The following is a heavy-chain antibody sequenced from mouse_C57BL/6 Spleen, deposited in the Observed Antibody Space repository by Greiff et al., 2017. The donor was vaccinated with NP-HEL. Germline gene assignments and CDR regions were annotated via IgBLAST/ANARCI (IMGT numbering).Heavy chain of an antibody. Sequence: VQLQQSGAELARPGASVTLSCKASGYTFTDYEMHWVKQTPVHGLEWIGAIDPETGGTAYNQKFKGKAILTADKSSSTAYMELRSLTSEDSAVYYCTNFLVGAYWGQGTLVTVSA. J-gene: IGHJ3*01. CDR1: GYTFTDYE. V-gene: IGHV1-15*01. CDR3: TNFLVGAY. CDR2: IDPETGGT.